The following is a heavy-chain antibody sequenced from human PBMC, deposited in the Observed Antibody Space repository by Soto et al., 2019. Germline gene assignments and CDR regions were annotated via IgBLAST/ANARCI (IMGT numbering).Heavy chain of an antibody. D-gene: IGHD2-2*01. CDR3: ARDRVVPAAPYYYYGMDV. J-gene: IGHJ6*02. Sequence: ASVKVSCKASGYTFTSYGISWVRQAPGQGLEWMGWISAYNGNTNYAQKLQGRVTMTTDTSTSTAYMELRSLRSDDTAVYYCARDRVVPAAPYYYYGMDVWSQGTTVTGS. V-gene: IGHV1-18*01. CDR2: ISAYNGNT. CDR1: GYTFTSYG.